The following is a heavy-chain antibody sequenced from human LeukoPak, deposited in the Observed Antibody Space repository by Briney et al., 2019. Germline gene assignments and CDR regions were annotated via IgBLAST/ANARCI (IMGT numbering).Heavy chain of an antibody. J-gene: IGHJ4*02. CDR2: INPNSGGI. CDR3: ARDFNYYGSGSFPDY. D-gene: IGHD3-10*01. CDR1: GYTFTGYY. Sequence: ASVKVSCKASGYTFTGYYMHWVRQAPGQGLEWMGWINPNSGGINYAQKFQGRVTMTRDTSISTAYMELSRLRSDDTAVYYCARDFNYYGSGSFPDYWGQGTLVTVSS. V-gene: IGHV1-2*02.